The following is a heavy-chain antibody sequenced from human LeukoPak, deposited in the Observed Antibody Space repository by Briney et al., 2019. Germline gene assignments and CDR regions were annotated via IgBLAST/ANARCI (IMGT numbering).Heavy chain of an antibody. J-gene: IGHJ5*02. CDR1: GYSISSGYY. D-gene: IGHD3-3*01. CDR2: IYHSGST. CDR3: ARAGMSTIFGVAGWFDP. Sequence: SETLSLTCTVSGYSISSGYYWGWIRQPPGKGLEWIGSIYHSGSTYYNPSLKSRVTISVDTSKNQFSLKLSSVTAADTAVYYCARAGMSTIFGVAGWFDPWGQGTLVTVSS. V-gene: IGHV4-38-2*02.